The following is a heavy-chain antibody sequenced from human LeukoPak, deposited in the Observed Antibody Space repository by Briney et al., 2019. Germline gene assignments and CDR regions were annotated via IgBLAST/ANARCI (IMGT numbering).Heavy chain of an antibody. V-gene: IGHV3-73*01. Sequence: PGGSLRLSCAASGFTFSDSVMHWVRLASGKGLEWVGHISTKPNSYATAYTASVTGRFTVSRDDSRNTAYLQMNSLKIEDTAMYYCTSQDCSGSACSYPYWGQGTLVTVSS. CDR1: GFTFSDSV. CDR3: TSQDCSGSACSYPY. J-gene: IGHJ4*02. CDR2: ISTKPNSYAT. D-gene: IGHD2-15*01.